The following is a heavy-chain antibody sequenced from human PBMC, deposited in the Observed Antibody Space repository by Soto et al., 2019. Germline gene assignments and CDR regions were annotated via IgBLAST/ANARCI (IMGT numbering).Heavy chain of an antibody. J-gene: IGHJ5*02. Sequence: QVQLQESGPGLVKPSETLSLTCTVSGGSISSYYWSWLRQPPGKGLEWIGYIYYSGSTNYNPSLKSRVTISVDTSKNQFSLKLSSVTAADTAVYYCARRAYDYGGLDGFDPWGQGTLVTVSS. CDR2: IYYSGST. CDR3: ARRAYDYGGLDGFDP. V-gene: IGHV4-59*01. CDR1: GGSISSYY. D-gene: IGHD4-17*01.